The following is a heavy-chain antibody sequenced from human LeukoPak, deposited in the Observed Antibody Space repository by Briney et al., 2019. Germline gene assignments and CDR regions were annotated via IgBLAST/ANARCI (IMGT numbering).Heavy chain of an antibody. CDR3: ASGSHYYDSSGYQFDY. CDR1: GYSFTSYY. D-gene: IGHD3-22*01. Sequence: ASVKVSCKASGYSFTSYYMHWVRQAPGQGLEWMGIINPTSGSTSYAQKFQGRVTMTRDTSTSTAYMELSSLRSEDTAVYYCASGSHYYDSSGYQFDYWGQGTLVTVSS. V-gene: IGHV1-46*01. J-gene: IGHJ4*02. CDR2: INPTSGST.